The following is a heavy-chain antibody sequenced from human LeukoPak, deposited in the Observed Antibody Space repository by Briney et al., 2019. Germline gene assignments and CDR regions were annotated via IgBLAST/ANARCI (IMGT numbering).Heavy chain of an antibody. D-gene: IGHD2-2*01. CDR1: GGTFNSYA. Sequence: SVKVSCKASGGTFNSYAISWVRQAPGQGLEWMGGIIPIFGTANYAQKFQDRVTITADESTSTAYMELSSLRSEDTAIYYCASRLYCSNTRCRNFPFAYWGQGTLVTVSS. V-gene: IGHV1-69*13. CDR2: IIPIFGTA. J-gene: IGHJ4*02. CDR3: ASRLYCSNTRCRNFPFAY.